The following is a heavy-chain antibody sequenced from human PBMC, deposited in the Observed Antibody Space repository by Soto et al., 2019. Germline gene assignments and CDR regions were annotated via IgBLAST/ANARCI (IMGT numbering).Heavy chain of an antibody. D-gene: IGHD3-10*01. V-gene: IGHV4-39*07. CDR2: INHSGST. CDR1: GGSISSNIYY. CDR3: ARGRGLLLWFGELHNWFDP. J-gene: IGHJ5*02. Sequence: SETLSLTCTVSGGSISSNIYYWGWIRQPPGKGLEWIGEINHSGSTNYNPSLKSRVTISVDTSKNQFSLKLSSVTAADTAVYYCARGRGLLLWFGELHNWFDPWGQGTLVTVSS.